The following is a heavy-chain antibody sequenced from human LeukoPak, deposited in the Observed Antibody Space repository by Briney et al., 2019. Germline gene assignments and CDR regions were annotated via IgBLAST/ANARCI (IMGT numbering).Heavy chain of an antibody. Sequence: SETLSLTCTVSGGSISSYYWRWIRQPPGKGLEWIGYIYYSGSTNYNPSLKSRVTISVDTSKNQFSLKLSSVTAADTAVYYCARETGTPAGAFDIWGQGTMVTVSS. J-gene: IGHJ3*02. CDR1: GGSISSYY. CDR3: ARETGTPAGAFDI. CDR2: IYYSGST. D-gene: IGHD3-9*01. V-gene: IGHV4-59*01.